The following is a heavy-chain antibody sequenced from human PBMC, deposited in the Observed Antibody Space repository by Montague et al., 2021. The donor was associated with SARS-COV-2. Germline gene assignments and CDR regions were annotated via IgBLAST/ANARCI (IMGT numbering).Heavy chain of an antibody. J-gene: IGHJ4*02. Sequence: SETLSLTCTVSGGSINSSSYYWGWIRQPPGKGLVWIGSIYSGSTYYNPSLKSRVTIAVDTSKNQFFLKLSSVTAADTALFYCARELGYCSSTNCFHFDYWGQGTLVTVSS. V-gene: IGHV4-39*07. D-gene: IGHD2-2*01. CDR3: ARELGYCSSTNCFHFDY. CDR1: GGSINSSSYY. CDR2: IYSGST.